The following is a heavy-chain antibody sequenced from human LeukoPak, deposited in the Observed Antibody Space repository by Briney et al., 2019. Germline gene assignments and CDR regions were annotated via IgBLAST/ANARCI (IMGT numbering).Heavy chain of an antibody. CDR3: TTGYSGYDFDY. V-gene: IGHV3-15*01. CDR2: IKSKTDGGTT. Sequence: KPGGSLRLSCAASGFTFSDYYMSWVRQAPGKGLEWVGRIKSKTDGGTTDYAAPVKGRFTISRDDSKNTLYLQMNSLKTEDTAVYYCTTGYSGYDFDYWGQGTLVTVSS. J-gene: IGHJ4*02. D-gene: IGHD5-12*01. CDR1: GFTFSDYY.